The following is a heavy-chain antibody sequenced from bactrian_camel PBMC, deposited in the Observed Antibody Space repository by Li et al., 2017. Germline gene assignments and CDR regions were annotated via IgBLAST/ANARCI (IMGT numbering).Heavy chain of an antibody. CDR2: FYIGRGTT. CDR3: AAEIYRGAYYQHAY. CDR1: GFTFSDYY. Sequence: VQLVESGGDLVQPGGSLRLSCVASGFTFSDYYISWVRQAPGKGLEWVSSFYIGRGTTDYADSVKGRFTISRDNAKNTLFLQMNSVKPEDTGVYYCAAEIYRGAYYQHAYWGQGTQVTVS. J-gene: IGHJ4*01. V-gene: IGHV3-2*01. D-gene: IGHD2*01.